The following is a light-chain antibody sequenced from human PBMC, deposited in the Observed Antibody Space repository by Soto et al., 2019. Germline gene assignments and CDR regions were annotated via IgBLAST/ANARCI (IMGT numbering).Light chain of an antibody. CDR2: AAS. J-gene: IGKJ1*01. V-gene: IGKV1-39*01. CDR1: QSIRNY. CDR3: QQTVSTPQT. Sequence: DIQMTQSPSSLSASVGDRVTISCRASQSIRNYVSWYQQKPGTAPKLLIRAASTLQSGVPSRISGSGSGTDFTLTISSPPIEDFATYFCQQTVSTPQTFGQGT.